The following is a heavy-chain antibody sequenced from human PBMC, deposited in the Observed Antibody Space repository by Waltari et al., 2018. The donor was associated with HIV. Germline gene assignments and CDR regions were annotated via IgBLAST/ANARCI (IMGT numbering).Heavy chain of an antibody. D-gene: IGHD6-13*01. CDR1: GFTFSAYW. Sequence: EVQVVDSGGGLVQPGGSLRLSCATSGFTFSAYWMSWFRQAPGKGVEWVTRIKEDGDDKYYVDSVKGRFTISRDNAENSLSLQMTALRAEDTAIYFCARHRVWYTSSSLDYWGQGTLVTVS. CDR2: IKEDGDDK. CDR3: ARHRVWYTSSSLDY. J-gene: IGHJ4*02. V-gene: IGHV3-7*01.